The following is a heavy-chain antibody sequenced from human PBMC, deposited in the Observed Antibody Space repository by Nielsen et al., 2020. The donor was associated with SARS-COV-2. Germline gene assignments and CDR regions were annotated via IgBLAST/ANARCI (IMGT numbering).Heavy chain of an antibody. CDR3: ARYSSGWYRYYYGMDV. V-gene: IGHV1-18*01. Sequence: ASVKVSCKASGYTFTSYGISWVRQAPGQGLEWMGWISAYNGNTNYAQKLQGRVTMTTDTSTSTAYMELSSLRSEDTAVYYCARYSSGWYRYYYGMDVWGQGTTVTVSS. CDR2: ISAYNGNT. CDR1: GYTFTSYG. J-gene: IGHJ6*02. D-gene: IGHD6-19*01.